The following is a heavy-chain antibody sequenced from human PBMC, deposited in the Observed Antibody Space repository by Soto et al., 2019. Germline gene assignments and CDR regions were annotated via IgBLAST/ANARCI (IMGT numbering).Heavy chain of an antibody. V-gene: IGHV4-59*01. CDR1: GGSISTSY. D-gene: IGHD3-3*01. Sequence: QLQLQESGPGLVKPSETLSLTCTVSGGSISTSYWSWIRQPPGKGLEWLGYVYHIGSTKYNPSLKNRVTISIDTSQNQFSLKLESVSAADTALYYCARDGSGHDFWDGPWCFDSWGQGTLVTVSS. CDR2: VYHIGST. J-gene: IGHJ4*02. CDR3: ARDGSGHDFWDGPWCFDS.